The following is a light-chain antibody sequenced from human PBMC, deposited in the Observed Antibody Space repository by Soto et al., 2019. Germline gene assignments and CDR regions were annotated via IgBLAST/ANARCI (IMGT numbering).Light chain of an antibody. CDR2: AAS. CDR1: QSINSY. J-gene: IGKJ4*01. V-gene: IGKV1-39*01. Sequence: DIQMTQSPSSLSASVGDRVTITCRASQSINSYLNWYQQKPGKAPKVLIYAASSLQSGVPSRFSGSGSGTDFTLTISCLQSEDFATYYCLQYYSYPLTFGGGTKVDIK. CDR3: LQYYSYPLT.